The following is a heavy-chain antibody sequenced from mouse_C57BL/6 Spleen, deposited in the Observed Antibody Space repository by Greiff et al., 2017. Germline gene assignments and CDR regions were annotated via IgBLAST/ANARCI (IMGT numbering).Heavy chain of an antibody. CDR3: ARGDLKDYDWYFDV. J-gene: IGHJ1*03. Sequence: EVKLVESGPELVKPGASVKMSCKASGYTFTDYNMHWVKQSHGKSLEWIGYINPNNGGTSYNQKFKGKATLTVNKSSSTAYMELRSLTSEDSAVYYCARGDLKDYDWYFDVWGTGTTVTVSS. V-gene: IGHV1-22*01. D-gene: IGHD2-4*01. CDR2: INPNNGGT. CDR1: GYTFTDYN.